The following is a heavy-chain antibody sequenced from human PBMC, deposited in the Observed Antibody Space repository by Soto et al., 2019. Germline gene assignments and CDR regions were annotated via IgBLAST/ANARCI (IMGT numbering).Heavy chain of an antibody. Sequence: QVQLQQWGAGLLKPSETLSLTCAVYGGSFSGYYWSWIRQPPGKGLEWIGEINHSGSTNYNPSLKSRVTISVDTSKNQFSLKLSSVTAADTAVYYCASGAFLGYWGQGNLVTVSS. CDR3: ASGAFLGY. CDR2: INHSGST. D-gene: IGHD3-16*01. CDR1: GGSFSGYY. V-gene: IGHV4-34*01. J-gene: IGHJ4*02.